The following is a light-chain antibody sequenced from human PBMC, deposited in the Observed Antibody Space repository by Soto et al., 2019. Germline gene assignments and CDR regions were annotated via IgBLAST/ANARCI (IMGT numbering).Light chain of an antibody. CDR2: GAS. Sequence: PGQRATLSCRASQSVSSNLAWYQQKPGQAPRLLIYGASTRATGIPARFSGSGSGTEFTLTISSLQSEDFAVYYCQQYNNWPLTFGGGTKVDIK. J-gene: IGKJ4*01. V-gene: IGKV3-15*01. CDR1: QSVSSN. CDR3: QQYNNWPLT.